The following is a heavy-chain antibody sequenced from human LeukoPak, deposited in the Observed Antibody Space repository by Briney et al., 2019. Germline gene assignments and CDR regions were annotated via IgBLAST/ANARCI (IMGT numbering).Heavy chain of an antibody. V-gene: IGHV1-8*03. CDR1: GYTFTSYD. CDR2: MNPNSGNT. J-gene: IGHJ4*02. D-gene: IGHD1-1*01. CDR3: ARVGYEHVKRFGPSTLIDY. Sequence: ASVKVSCKASGYTFTSYDINWVRQATGQGLEWMGWMNPNSGNTGYAQKFQGRVTITRNTSISTAYMELSSLRSEDTAVYYCARVGYEHVKRFGPSTLIDYWGQGTLVTVSS.